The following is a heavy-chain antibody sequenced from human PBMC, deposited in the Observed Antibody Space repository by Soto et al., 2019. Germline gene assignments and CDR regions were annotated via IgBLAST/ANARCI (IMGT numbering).Heavy chain of an antibody. V-gene: IGHV4-61*08. Sequence: SETLSLTCIVSGGSVGSGAYYWSWIRQPPGNALEWIGYIQYSGDTNYNSSLKSRVTISVDMSRNRFSLKLTSVTAADTAFYYCSRHDYSDRAFDLWGQGTMVTVSS. CDR3: SRHDYSDRAFDL. CDR1: GGSVGSGAYY. D-gene: IGHD3-22*01. CDR2: IQYSGDT. J-gene: IGHJ3*01.